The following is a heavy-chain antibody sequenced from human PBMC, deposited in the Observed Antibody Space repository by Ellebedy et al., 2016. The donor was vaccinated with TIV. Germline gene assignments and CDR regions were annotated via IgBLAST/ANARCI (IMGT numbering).Heavy chain of an antibody. CDR1: GGSISPYY. Sequence: MPSETLSLTCTVSGGSISPYYWSWIRQPPGKGLEWIGYIYYSGSTNYNPSLKRRVTISVDTSKNQFSLKLSSVTAADTAVYYCASLSGYSYGPSVFDYWGQGTLVTVSS. V-gene: IGHV4-59*01. J-gene: IGHJ4*02. CDR3: ASLSGYSYGPSVFDY. CDR2: IYYSGST. D-gene: IGHD5-18*01.